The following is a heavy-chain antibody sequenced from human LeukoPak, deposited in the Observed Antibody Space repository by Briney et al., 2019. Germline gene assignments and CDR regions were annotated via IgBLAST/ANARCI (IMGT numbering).Heavy chain of an antibody. CDR1: GGSIGSSSYY. J-gene: IGHJ5*02. Sequence: PSETLSLTCTVSGGSIGSSSYYWGWIRQPPGKGLEWIGSIYYSGSTYYNPSLKSRVTISVDTSKNQFSLKLSSVTAADTAVYYCARQVLMVYAVWGYNWFDPWGQGTLVTVSS. D-gene: IGHD2-8*01. CDR3: ARQVLMVYAVWGYNWFDP. V-gene: IGHV4-39*01. CDR2: IYYSGST.